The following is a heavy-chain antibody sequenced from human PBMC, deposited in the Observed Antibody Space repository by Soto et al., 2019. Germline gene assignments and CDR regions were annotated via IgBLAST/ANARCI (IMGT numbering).Heavy chain of an antibody. CDR3: AHRHGAHCYFDY. V-gene: IGHV2-5*01. CDR2: IYWNDDK. J-gene: IGHJ4*01. Sequence: SGPTLVNPTQTLTLTCTFSGFSLSTSAVGVGWIRQPPGKALEWLALIYWNDDKRYSPSLKSRLTITKDTSTNQVVLTMTDMDPVDTATYYCAHRHGAHCYFDYWGQGTLVTVSS. CDR1: GFSLSTSAVG. D-gene: IGHD3-16*01.